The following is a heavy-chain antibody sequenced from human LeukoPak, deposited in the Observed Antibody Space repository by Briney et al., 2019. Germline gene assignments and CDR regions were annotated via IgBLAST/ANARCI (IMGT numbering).Heavy chain of an antibody. J-gene: IGHJ6*02. CDR2: IYYSGST. V-gene: IGHV4-59*01. CDR3: ARDRLTYYYDSSGYGMDV. Sequence: SETLSLTCTVSGGSISSYYWSWIRQPPGKGLEWIGYIYYSGSTNYNPSLKSRVTISVDTSKNQFSLKLSSVTAADTAVYYCARDRLTYYYDSSGYGMDVWGQGTTVTVSS. D-gene: IGHD3-22*01. CDR1: GGSISSYY.